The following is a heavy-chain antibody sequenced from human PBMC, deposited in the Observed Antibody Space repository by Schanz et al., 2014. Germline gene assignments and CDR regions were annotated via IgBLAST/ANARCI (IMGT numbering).Heavy chain of an antibody. CDR1: GFTFSTYW. V-gene: IGHV3-30*02. D-gene: IGHD5-18*01. CDR3: AKLDGYAYGSMGQEYFDY. J-gene: IGHJ4*02. CDR2: IHYDGTYK. Sequence: VQLVESGGGLVQPGGSLRLSCAASGFTFSTYWMSWVRQAPGKGLEWVAFIHYDGTYKYYADSVKGRFTISRDNSENTLYLQMISLRAEDTAVYYCAKLDGYAYGSMGQEYFDYWGQGTLVAVSS.